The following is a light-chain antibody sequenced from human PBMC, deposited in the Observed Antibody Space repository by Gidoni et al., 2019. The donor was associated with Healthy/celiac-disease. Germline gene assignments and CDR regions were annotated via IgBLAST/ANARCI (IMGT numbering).Light chain of an antibody. CDR3: QQYNNWPPMYT. J-gene: IGKJ2*01. CDR2: GAS. V-gene: IGKV3-15*01. CDR1: QSVSSN. Sequence: EIVMTQSPATLSVPPGERATLSCRASQSVSSNLAWYQQKPGQAPRLLIYGASTRANGIPARFSGSGSGTEFTLTISSLQSEDFAVYYCQQYNNWPPMYTFGQGTKLEIK.